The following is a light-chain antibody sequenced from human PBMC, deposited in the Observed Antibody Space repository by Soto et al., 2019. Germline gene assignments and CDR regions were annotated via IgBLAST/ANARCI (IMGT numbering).Light chain of an antibody. CDR3: QQYNNWPPIT. CDR1: QGISSY. V-gene: IGKV1-8*01. Sequence: AIRMTQSPTSLSASTGERITITCRGSQGISSYLAWYQQKPGKAPKLLIYAASTLQSGVPSRFSGSGSGTEFTLTISSLQSEDFAVYYCQQYNNWPPITFGQGTRLEIK. J-gene: IGKJ5*01. CDR2: AAS.